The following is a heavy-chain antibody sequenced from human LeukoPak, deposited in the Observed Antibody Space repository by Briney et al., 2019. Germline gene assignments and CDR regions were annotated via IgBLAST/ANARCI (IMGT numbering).Heavy chain of an antibody. CDR1: GFTFSSYV. V-gene: IGHV3-23*01. D-gene: IGHD3-10*01. CDR2: IDDSGVTT. J-gene: IGHJ4*02. CDR3: AKSSETYHYDY. Sequence: GGSLRLSCEASGFTFSSYVMNWVRQAPGKGLEWVSTIDDSGVTTYYADSVKGRFTISRGDSKSTLFLQMNSLRAEDTAIYYCAKSSETYHYDYWGQGILVTVSS.